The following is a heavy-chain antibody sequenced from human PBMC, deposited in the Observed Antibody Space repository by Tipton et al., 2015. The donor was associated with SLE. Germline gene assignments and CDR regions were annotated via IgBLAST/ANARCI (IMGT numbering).Heavy chain of an antibody. D-gene: IGHD5-24*01. J-gene: IGHJ4*02. CDR3: AKLGVRDGFDF. CDR2: VSWNNDSI. Sequence: SLRLSCAASGFFFDDYTMHWVRQAPGKGLEWVSGVSWNNDSIGYADSVKGRFTISRDDSKDTLYLQMGSLRAEDTAVYYCAKLGVRDGFDFWGQGTLVTVSS. V-gene: IGHV3-9*01. CDR1: GFFFDDYT.